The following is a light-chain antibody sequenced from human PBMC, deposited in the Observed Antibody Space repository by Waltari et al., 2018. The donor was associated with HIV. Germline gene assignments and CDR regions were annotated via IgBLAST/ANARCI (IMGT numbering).Light chain of an antibody. CDR2: AAS. J-gene: IGKJ5*01. Sequence: DIQMTPSPSSLSASIGARVTITCRASQHITNYLNWNQKKLGKAPNLLILAASSLQSGVPSRFSGSGSGTDFSLTISSLQPEDFASYFCQKSYGTPITFGQVTRLDIK. CDR1: QHITNY. V-gene: IGKV1-39*01. CDR3: QKSYGTPIT.